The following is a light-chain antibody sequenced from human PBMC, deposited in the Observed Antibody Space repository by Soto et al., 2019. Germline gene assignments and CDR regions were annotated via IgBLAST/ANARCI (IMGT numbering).Light chain of an antibody. CDR2: KAS. V-gene: IGKV1-5*03. Sequence: DIQMTQSPSTLSASVGDSVSINCRASQSISAWLAWYQQKPGKAPRLLTYKASTLEIGVPSRFSGSGSGTEFTLTISSLQPDDVAIYYCQQYNDYSWTFGQGTKVDI. J-gene: IGKJ1*01. CDR1: QSISAW. CDR3: QQYNDYSWT.